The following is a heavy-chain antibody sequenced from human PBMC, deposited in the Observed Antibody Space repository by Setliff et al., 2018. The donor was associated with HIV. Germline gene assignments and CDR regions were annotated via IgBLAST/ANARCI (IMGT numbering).Heavy chain of an antibody. CDR3: ARAPKYINTYAFDV. CDR1: GRAFNDYF. D-gene: IGHD6-6*01. V-gene: IGHV4-34*01. J-gene: IGHJ3*01. CDR2: ISPSETT. Sequence: ASETLSFTCVVSGRAFNDYFWNWIRQSPGKGLEWVGEISPSETTNYNPSLKSRVTISMDSSNNRFSLKLKSVTAADTAVYYCARAPKYINTYAFDVWGQGTMVTVSS.